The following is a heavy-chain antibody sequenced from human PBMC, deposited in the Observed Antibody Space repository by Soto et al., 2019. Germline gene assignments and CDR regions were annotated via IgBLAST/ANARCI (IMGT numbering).Heavy chain of an antibody. CDR2: ISSSSSTI. Sequence: GSLRISCAASGFTFCRSSRNWVRQAPGKGLEWVSYISSSSSTIYYADSVKGRFTISRDNSKNTLYLQMNGLRAEDSAVYYWATTLAAPKAFDIWGQGTMVTVSS. CDR1: GFTFCRSS. V-gene: IGHV3-48*01. J-gene: IGHJ3*02. CDR3: ATTLAAPKAFDI. D-gene: IGHD6-13*01.